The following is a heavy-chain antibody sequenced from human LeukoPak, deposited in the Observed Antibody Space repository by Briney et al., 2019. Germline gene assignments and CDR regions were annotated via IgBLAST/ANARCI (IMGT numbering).Heavy chain of an antibody. J-gene: IGHJ4*02. D-gene: IGHD6-13*01. V-gene: IGHV1-69*05. CDR1: GCTFSSYS. Sequence: SVKVSCKASGCTFSSYSMSWVRQAPGQGLEWMGRIIPFFGTSNYAQKFQRRVTSTTDGSPVTAYLELSSLRCEDMAVYYCARLRIAAAENWGQGTLVTVSS. CDR2: IIPFFGTS. CDR3: ARLRIAAAEN.